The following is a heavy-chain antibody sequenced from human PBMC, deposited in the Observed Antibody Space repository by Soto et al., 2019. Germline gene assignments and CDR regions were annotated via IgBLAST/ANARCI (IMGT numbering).Heavy chain of an antibody. CDR1: GFTVSTYG. CDR2: ISRDGGTK. V-gene: IGHV3-30*03. Sequence: QVQLVESGGGVVQPGRSLRLSCAVSGFTVSTYGMHWVRQAPGKGLEWVAVISRDGGTKYYVDSVKGRFTISRDNSRNTLFLEMNSLRGDYVAVYYCTGEVASGYWGQGTLVTVSS. D-gene: IGHD2-8*02. J-gene: IGHJ4*02. CDR3: TGEVASGY.